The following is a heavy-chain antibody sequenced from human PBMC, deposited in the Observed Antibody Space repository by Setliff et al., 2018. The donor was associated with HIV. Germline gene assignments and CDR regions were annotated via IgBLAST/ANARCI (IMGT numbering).Heavy chain of an antibody. V-gene: IGHV3-48*04. Sequence: GGSLRLSCAASGFTFSSYSMNWVRQAPGKGLEWISYIGSSSSTIYYADSVKGRFTISRDNAKNSLYLQMNSLRAEDTAVYYCAQITVMGYWGQGTLVTVSS. CDR3: AQITVMGY. CDR1: GFTFSSYS. D-gene: IGHD4-4*01. J-gene: IGHJ4*02. CDR2: IGSSSSTI.